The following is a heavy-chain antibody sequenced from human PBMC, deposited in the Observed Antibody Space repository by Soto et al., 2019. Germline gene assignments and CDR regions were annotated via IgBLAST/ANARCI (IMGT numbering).Heavy chain of an antibody. J-gene: IGHJ4*02. D-gene: IGHD5-12*01. CDR1: GGSISSYY. V-gene: IGHV4-59*01. CDR2: IYYSGST. CDR3: ARDLGSGYEPGDY. Sequence: SETLSLTCTVSGGSISSYYWSWIRQPPGKGLEWIGYIYYSGSTNYNPSLKSRVTISVDTSKNQFSLKLRSDDTAIYYCARDLGSGYEPGDYWGQGTQVTVSS.